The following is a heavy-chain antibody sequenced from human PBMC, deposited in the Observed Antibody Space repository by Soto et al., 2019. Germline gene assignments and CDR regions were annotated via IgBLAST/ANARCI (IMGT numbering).Heavy chain of an antibody. CDR2: IYYSGST. D-gene: IGHD5-18*01. J-gene: IGHJ4*02. Sequence: PSETLSLTCTVSCGSISSSSYYWGWIRQPPGKGLEWIGSIYYSGSTYYNPSLKSRVTISVDTSKNQFSLKLSSVTAADTAVYYCARRRYYYFDYWGQGTLVTVSS. CDR1: CGSISSSSYY. V-gene: IGHV4-39*01. CDR3: ARRRYYYFDY.